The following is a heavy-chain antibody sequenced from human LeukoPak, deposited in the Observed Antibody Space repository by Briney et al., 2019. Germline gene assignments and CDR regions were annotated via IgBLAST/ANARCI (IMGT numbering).Heavy chain of an antibody. V-gene: IGHV4-34*01. CDR2: INHSGST. J-gene: IGHJ6*03. CDR3: ARLTGKSYYYYYYMDV. Sequence: SETLSLTCAVYAGSFSGYYWSWIRQPPGKGLEWIGEINHSGSTNYNPSLKSRVTISVDTSKNQFSLKLSSVTAADTAVYYCARLTGKSYYYYYYMDVWGKGTTVTVSS. CDR1: AGSFSGYY. D-gene: IGHD4-11*01.